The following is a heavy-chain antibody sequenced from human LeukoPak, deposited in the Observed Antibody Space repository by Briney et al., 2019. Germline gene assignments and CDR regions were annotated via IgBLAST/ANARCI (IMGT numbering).Heavy chain of an antibody. CDR3: ARLITNYGSGSYYELNLYYHYYMDV. Sequence: KPSETLSLTCAVYGGSFSGYYWSWIRQPPGKGLEWIGEINHSGSTNYNPSLKSRVTISVDTSKNQFSLKLSSVTAADTAVYYCARLITNYGSGSYYELNLYYHYYMDVWGKGTTVTVSS. V-gene: IGHV4-34*01. CDR2: INHSGST. D-gene: IGHD3-10*01. J-gene: IGHJ6*03. CDR1: GGSFSGYY.